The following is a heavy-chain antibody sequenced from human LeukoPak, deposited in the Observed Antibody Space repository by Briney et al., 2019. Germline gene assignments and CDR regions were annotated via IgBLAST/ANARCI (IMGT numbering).Heavy chain of an antibody. CDR3: ARHISSYDFWSGYYGKEYNWFDP. J-gene: IGHJ5*02. V-gene: IGHV4-59*08. CDR2: IYYSGST. Sequence: PSETLSLTCAVYGGSFSGYYWSWIRQPPGKGLEWIGYIYYSGSTNYNPSLKSRVTISVDTSKNQFSLKLSSVTAADTAVYYCARHISSYDFWSGYYGKEYNWFDPWGQGTLVTVSS. CDR1: GGSFSGYY. D-gene: IGHD3-3*01.